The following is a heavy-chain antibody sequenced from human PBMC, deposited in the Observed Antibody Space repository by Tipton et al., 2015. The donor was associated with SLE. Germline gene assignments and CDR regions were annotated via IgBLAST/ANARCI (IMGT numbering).Heavy chain of an antibody. CDR2: INHSGST. J-gene: IGHJ6*03. Sequence: LRLSCTVSGDSITYYYWSWIRQPPGKGLEWIGEINHSGSTNYNPSLKSRVTISVDTSKNQFSLKLSSVTAADTAVYYCARGGLTYGYYYYMDVWGKGTTVTVSS. V-gene: IGHV4-34*01. CDR1: GDSITYYY. CDR3: ARGGLTYGYYYYMDV. D-gene: IGHD4-17*01.